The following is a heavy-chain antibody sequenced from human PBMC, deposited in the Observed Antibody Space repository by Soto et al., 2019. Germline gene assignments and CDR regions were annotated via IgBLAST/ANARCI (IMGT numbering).Heavy chain of an antibody. D-gene: IGHD2-2*02. CDR3: ARVVRRGIVVVPAAIQSWFDP. J-gene: IGHJ5*02. Sequence: SVKVSCKASGGTFSSYAISWVRQAPVQGLEWMGGIIPNFGTANYAQKFQGRVTITADESTSTAYMELSSLSSEDTAVYYCARVVRRGIVVVPAAIQSWFDPWGQGTLVTVSS. V-gene: IGHV1-69*13. CDR1: GGTFSSYA. CDR2: IIPNFGTA.